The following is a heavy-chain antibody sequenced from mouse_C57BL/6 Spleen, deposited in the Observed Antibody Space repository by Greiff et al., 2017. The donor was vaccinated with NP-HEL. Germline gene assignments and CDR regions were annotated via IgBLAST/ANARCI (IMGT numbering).Heavy chain of an antibody. J-gene: IGHJ4*01. Sequence: VQLQQSGPELVKPGASVKISCKASGYAFSSSWMNWVKQRPGKGLEWIGRIYPGDGDTNYNGKFKGKATLTADKSSSTAYMQLSSLTSEDSAVYFCAEEITTAYYYAMDYWGQGTSVTVSS. CDR1: GYAFSSSW. D-gene: IGHD1-2*01. CDR2: IYPGDGDT. V-gene: IGHV1-82*01. CDR3: AEEITTAYYYAMDY.